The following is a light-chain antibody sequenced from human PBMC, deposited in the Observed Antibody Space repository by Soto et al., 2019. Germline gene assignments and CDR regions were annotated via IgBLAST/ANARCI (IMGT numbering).Light chain of an antibody. CDR3: QHYDNLPYT. Sequence: DIQMTQSPSSLSASVGDRVTITCQASQDISNYLSWSQHKPGKPPKLLIYEASSLQTGVPSRFSGSGSGTHFTFTISRLQPEDIATYYCQHYDNLPYTFGRGTKLEIK. V-gene: IGKV1-33*01. J-gene: IGKJ2*01. CDR1: QDISNY. CDR2: EAS.